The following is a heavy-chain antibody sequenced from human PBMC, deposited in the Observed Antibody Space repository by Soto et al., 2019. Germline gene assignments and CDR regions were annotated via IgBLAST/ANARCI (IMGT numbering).Heavy chain of an antibody. J-gene: IGHJ6*02. D-gene: IGHD5-12*01. CDR1: GFTFSSYG. V-gene: IGHV3-30*18. CDR3: AKGEVGSGYDFNYYYYGMDV. Sequence: GGSLRLSCAASGFTFSSYGMHWVRQAPGKGLEWVAVISYDGSNKYYADSVKGRFTISRDNSKNTLYLQMKSLRAEDTAVYYCAKGEVGSGYDFNYYYYGMDVWGQGTTVTVSS. CDR2: ISYDGSNK.